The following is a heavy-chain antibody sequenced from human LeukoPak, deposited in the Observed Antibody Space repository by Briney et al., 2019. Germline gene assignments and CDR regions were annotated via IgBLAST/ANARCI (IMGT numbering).Heavy chain of an antibody. CDR1: GFTFSSYA. V-gene: IGHV3-23*01. CDR2: ISGSGGST. D-gene: IGHD3-22*01. CDR3: AKESLQDYDSSGYYYYSDY. Sequence: GGSLRLSCAASGFTFSSYAMSWVRQAPGKGLEWVSAISGSGGSTYYADSVKGRFTISRDNSKNTLYLQMNSLRAEDTAVYYCAKESLQDYDSSGYYYYSDYWGQGTLVTVSS. J-gene: IGHJ4*02.